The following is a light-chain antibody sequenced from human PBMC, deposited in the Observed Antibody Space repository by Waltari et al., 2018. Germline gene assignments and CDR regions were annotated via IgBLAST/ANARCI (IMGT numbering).Light chain of an antibody. CDR2: AAS. Sequence: DIQMTQSPSSLSASLGDRVTVTCRASQSVSSYLNWYQQKPGKAPKLLIYAASNLQSGVPSRFSGSGSGTDFTLTISSLQPEDFATYYCQQSYSTLRITFGQGTRLGIK. V-gene: IGKV1-39*01. CDR1: QSVSSY. J-gene: IGKJ5*01. CDR3: QQSYSTLRIT.